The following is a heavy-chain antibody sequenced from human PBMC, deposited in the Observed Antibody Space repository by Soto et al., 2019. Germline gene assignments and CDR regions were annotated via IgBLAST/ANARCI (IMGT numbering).Heavy chain of an antibody. CDR1: GDSVTGNTAG. CDR3: ALGMLVRVASYVDI. D-gene: IGHD5-12*01. J-gene: IGHJ6*03. CDR2: TYYRSKWYY. V-gene: IGHV6-1*01. Sequence: SQTLSLTFVISGDSVTGNTAGWNWIRQSPSRVLEWLGRTYYRSKWYYDYAGSVKGRMTINPDTSRNQFSLQLNSVSPEDTAVYYCALGMLVRVASYVDIWGKGNRVTXS.